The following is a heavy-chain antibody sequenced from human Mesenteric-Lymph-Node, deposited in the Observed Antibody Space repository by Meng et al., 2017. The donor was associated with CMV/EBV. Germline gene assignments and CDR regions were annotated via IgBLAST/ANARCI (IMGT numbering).Heavy chain of an antibody. V-gene: IGHV3-23*03. J-gene: IGHJ4*02. CDR1: GFTFSGYA. Sequence: LSCAVSGFTFSGYAMTWVRQAPGKGLEWVSVIHSSGTTYYADSVRGRFTISRDNSKNTLYLQMNSLSAEDTAVYYCARGSEKQWLVRWGQGTLVTVSS. CDR3: ARGSEKQWLVR. CDR2: IHSSGTT. D-gene: IGHD6-19*01.